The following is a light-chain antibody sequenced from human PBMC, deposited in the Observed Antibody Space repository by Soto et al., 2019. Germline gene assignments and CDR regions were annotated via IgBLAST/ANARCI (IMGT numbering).Light chain of an antibody. Sequence: DIQMTQSPSSLSASVGERVTITCRTSQSIRNFLNWYQQKPGTVPKLLISTSSTLESGVPSRFSGGGSGTDFTLTINNLQPEDVATYFCQQNYLSPWTFGPGTRVEIK. CDR3: QQNYLSPWT. CDR2: TSS. CDR1: QSIRNF. V-gene: IGKV1-39*01. J-gene: IGKJ1*01.